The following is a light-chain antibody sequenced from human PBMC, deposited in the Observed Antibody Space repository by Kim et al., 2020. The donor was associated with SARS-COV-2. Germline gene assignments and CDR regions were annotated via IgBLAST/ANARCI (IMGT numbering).Light chain of an antibody. CDR3: QKSDSAPWT. J-gene: IGKJ1*01. CDR2: AAS. Sequence: ASVGDRVTITCQASQGISNYLAWYQQKPGKVPKLLIYAASTLQSGVPSRFSGSGSGTDFTLTISSLQPEDVATYYCQKSDSAPWTFGQGTKVDIK. V-gene: IGKV1-27*01. CDR1: QGISNY.